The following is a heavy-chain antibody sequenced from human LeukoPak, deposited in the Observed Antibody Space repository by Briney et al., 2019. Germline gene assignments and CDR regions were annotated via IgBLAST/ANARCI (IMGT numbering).Heavy chain of an antibody. Sequence: PSETLSLTCTVSGGSISSSSYYWGWIRQPPGKGLGWIGSIYYSGSTYYNPSLKSRVTISVDTSKNQFSLKLSSVTAADTAVYYCARLGTVLLWFGESPPPDYWGQGTLVTVSS. V-gene: IGHV4-39*01. CDR2: IYYSGST. CDR1: GGSISSSSYY. J-gene: IGHJ4*02. CDR3: ARLGTVLLWFGESPPPDY. D-gene: IGHD3-10*01.